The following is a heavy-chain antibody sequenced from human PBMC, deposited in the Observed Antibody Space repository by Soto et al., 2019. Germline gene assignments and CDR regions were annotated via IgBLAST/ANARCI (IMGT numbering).Heavy chain of an antibody. D-gene: IGHD2-2*01. CDR1: GFTFSSYA. J-gene: IGHJ3*02. Sequence: GGSLRLSCAASGFTFSSYAMSWVRQAPGKGLEWVSAISGSGGSTYYADSVKGRFTISRDNSKNRLYLQMNSLRAEDTAVYYCAKDRIVVVPAYDAFDIWGQGTMVTVSS. V-gene: IGHV3-23*01. CDR3: AKDRIVVVPAYDAFDI. CDR2: ISGSGGST.